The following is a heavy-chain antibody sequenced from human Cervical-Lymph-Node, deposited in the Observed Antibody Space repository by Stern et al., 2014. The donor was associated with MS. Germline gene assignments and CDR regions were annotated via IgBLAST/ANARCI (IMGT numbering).Heavy chain of an antibody. CDR3: ARGGETYGDYLFGWYFDL. CDR1: GGSFSGYY. J-gene: IGHJ2*01. V-gene: IGHV4-34*01. D-gene: IGHD4-17*01. Sequence: VKLQEWGAGLLKPSETLSLTCAVYGGSFSGYYWSWIRQTPGKGLEWIGEINYSGSTKYNTSLKSRVTISVDTSKNKFSLKLSSVTAADTAVYYCARGGETYGDYLFGWYFDLWGRGTLVTVSS. CDR2: INYSGST.